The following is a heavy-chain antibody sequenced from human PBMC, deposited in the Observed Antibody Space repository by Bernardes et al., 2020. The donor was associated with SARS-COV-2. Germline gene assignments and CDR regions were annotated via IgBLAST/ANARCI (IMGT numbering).Heavy chain of an antibody. J-gene: IGHJ4*02. D-gene: IGHD2-2*01. Sequence: ASVKVSCKASGYTFTSYGISWVRQAPGQGLEWMGWISAYNGNTNYAQKLQGRVTMTTDTSTSTAYMELRSLRSDDTAVYYCARVFKLGSRGVRHLNWEDDYWGQGTLVTVSS. CDR2: ISAYNGNT. CDR1: GYTFTSYG. V-gene: IGHV1-18*04. CDR3: ARVFKLGSRGVRHLNWEDDY.